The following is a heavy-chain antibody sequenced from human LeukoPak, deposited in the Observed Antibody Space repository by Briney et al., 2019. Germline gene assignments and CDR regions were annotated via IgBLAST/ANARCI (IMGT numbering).Heavy chain of an antibody. Sequence: GGSLRLSCAASGFTFSSYWMHWVRQAPGKGLVWVSRINSDGSSPSYADSVKGRFTISSDNSKNTLYLQMNSLRVEDTAVYYCARDGADNSGYYFGSLWGQGTMVTVSS. CDR2: INSDGSSP. J-gene: IGHJ3*01. V-gene: IGHV3-74*01. D-gene: IGHD3-22*01. CDR1: GFTFSSYW. CDR3: ARDGADNSGYYFGSL.